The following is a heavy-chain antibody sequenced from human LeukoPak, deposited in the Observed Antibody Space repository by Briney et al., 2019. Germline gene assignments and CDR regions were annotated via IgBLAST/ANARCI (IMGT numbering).Heavy chain of an antibody. D-gene: IGHD3-22*01. CDR3: ARADYDSSGYPDY. V-gene: IGHV3-33*08. CDR2: IWYDGSNK. J-gene: IGHJ4*02. CDR1: GFTFSIYE. Sequence: GGSLRLSCAASGFTFSIYEMNWVRQAPGKGLEWVAVIWYDGSNKYYADSVKGRFTISRDNSKNTLYLQMNSLRAEDTAVYYCARADYDSSGYPDYWGQGTLVTVSS.